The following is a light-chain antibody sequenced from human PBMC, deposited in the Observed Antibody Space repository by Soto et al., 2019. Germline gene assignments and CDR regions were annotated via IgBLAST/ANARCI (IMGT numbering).Light chain of an antibody. CDR2: VAS. V-gene: IGKV1-39*01. J-gene: IGKJ5*01. CDR1: QSISRY. CDR3: KQSYGTPIS. Sequence: IQMPQSQSSPSASVGDSVTITCRASQSISRYLTWYQQKPGKAPNLLIYVASSLQSEVPSRVSGSGSGTEFTLTITSLQPEEFATYSCKQSYGTPISFGQGTRLEI.